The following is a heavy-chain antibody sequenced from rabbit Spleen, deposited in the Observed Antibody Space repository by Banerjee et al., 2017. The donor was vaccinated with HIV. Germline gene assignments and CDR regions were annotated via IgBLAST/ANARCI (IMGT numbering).Heavy chain of an antibody. CDR2: IYAGSVGNT. J-gene: IGHJ6*01. CDR3: ARWVASNNRAYEL. D-gene: IGHD1-1*01. Sequence: VEAGGDLLKPEGSLPLTCSASGVSFISSNWKFWFRQAPGKGLEWIACIYAGSVGNTYYASWAKGRFTVSKTSSTTVTLQMTRLTAADTAYYCCARWVASNNRAYELWGPGTLVTVS. CDR1: GVSFISSNW. V-gene: IGHV1S45*01.